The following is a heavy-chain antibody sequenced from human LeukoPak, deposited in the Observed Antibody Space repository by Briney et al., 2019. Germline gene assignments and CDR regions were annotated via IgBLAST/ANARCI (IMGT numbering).Heavy chain of an antibody. CDR3: ARRAPGRNFDY. CDR1: GGSISSSSHY. CDR2: IYYTGST. V-gene: IGHV4-39*01. D-gene: IGHD2-2*01. Sequence: PSETLSLTCTVSGGSISSSSHYWGWIRQPPGKGLEWIGTIYYTGSTYYNPSLKSPVTISVDTSKNQFSLKLSSVTAADTAVYYCARRAPGRNFDYWGQGTLVTVSS. J-gene: IGHJ4*02.